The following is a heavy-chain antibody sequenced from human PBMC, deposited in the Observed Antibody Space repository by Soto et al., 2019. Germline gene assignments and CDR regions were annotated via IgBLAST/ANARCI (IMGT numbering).Heavy chain of an antibody. CDR1: GGSSNTYA. V-gene: IGHV1-69*01. CDR2: IIPMFGTR. J-gene: IGHJ6*02. CDR3: ARGRLVVVPDGSPSCSYAMDV. D-gene: IGHD2-2*01. Sequence: QVQVVQSGAEVKEPGSSVRVSCKASGGSSNTYAVSWVRQAPGQGLEWMGGIIPMFGTRDYAEKFQGRVTISADESTSTVNMELNSLRFDDTAIYYCARGRLVVVPDGSPSCSYAMDVWGQGTTVTVSS.